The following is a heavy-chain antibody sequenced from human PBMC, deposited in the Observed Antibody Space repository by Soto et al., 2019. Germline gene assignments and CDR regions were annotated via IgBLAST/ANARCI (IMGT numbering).Heavy chain of an antibody. J-gene: IGHJ3*02. CDR1: GVTFITYW. CDR2: ISGSGGST. Sequence: GGSLRLSCAASGVTFITYWMHWVRQATGKGLEWVPAISGSGGSTYYADSVKGRFTISRDNSKNTLYLQMNSLRAEDTAVYYCAKLRRYFEWPYAFDIWGQGTMVTVSS. V-gene: IGHV3-23*01. CDR3: AKLRRYFEWPYAFDI. D-gene: IGHD3-9*01.